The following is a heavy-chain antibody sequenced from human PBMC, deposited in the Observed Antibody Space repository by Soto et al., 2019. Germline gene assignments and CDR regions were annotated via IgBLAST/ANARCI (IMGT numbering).Heavy chain of an antibody. J-gene: IGHJ4*02. CDR2: IYYSGST. CDR1: GGSISSGGYY. Sequence: SETLSLTCTVSGGSISSGGYYWSWIRQHPGKGLEWIGYIYYSGSTYYNPSLKSRVTISVDTSKNQFSLKLSSVTAADTAVYYCARGVVPASLDYWGQGTLVTVSS. CDR3: ARGVVPASLDY. V-gene: IGHV4-31*03. D-gene: IGHD2-2*01.